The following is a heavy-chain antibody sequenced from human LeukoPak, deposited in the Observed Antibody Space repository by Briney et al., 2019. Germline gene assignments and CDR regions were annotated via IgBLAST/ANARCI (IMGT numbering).Heavy chain of an antibody. V-gene: IGHV3-30*02. CDR3: AKVPAASTGGFDY. D-gene: IGHD6-13*01. CDR1: RFTFSSYG. CDR2: IRYDGSNK. J-gene: IGHJ4*02. Sequence: PGGSLRLSCPAFRFTFSSYGMHWVRQAPGKGLEWLAFIRYDGSNKYYADSVKGRFTISRDNSKNTLYLQMNSLRAEDTAVYYCAKVPAASTGGFDYWGQGTLVTVSS.